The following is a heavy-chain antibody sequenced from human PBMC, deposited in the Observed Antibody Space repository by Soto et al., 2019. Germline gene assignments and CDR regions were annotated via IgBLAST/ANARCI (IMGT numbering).Heavy chain of an antibody. CDR2: IYSGGST. CDR3: ARVINPWAFDL. V-gene: IGHV3-53*01. J-gene: IGHJ3*01. Sequence: GGSLRLSCTASGLTVSSNYMSWVRQAPGKGLEWVSVIYSGGSTYYADSVKGRFTISRDNSKNTLYLQMNSLRAEDTAVYYCARVINPWAFDLWGQGTMVTVSS. CDR1: GLTVSSNY.